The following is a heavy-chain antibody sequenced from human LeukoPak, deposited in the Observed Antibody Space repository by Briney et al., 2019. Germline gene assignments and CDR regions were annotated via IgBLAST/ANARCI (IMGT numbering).Heavy chain of an antibody. CDR2: ISAYNGNT. V-gene: IGHV1-18*01. CDR3: ATDPLGGSYGVGY. CDR1: GYTFTSYG. D-gene: IGHD1-26*01. Sequence: ASVKVSCKASGYTFTSYGISWVRQAPGQGLEWMGWISAYNGNTNYAQKLQGRVTMTTDTSTSTAYMELSSLRSEDTAVYYCATDPLGGSYGVGYWGQGTLVTVSS. J-gene: IGHJ4*02.